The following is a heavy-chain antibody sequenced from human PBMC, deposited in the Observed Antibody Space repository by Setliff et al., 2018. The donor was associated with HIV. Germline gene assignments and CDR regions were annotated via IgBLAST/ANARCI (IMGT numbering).Heavy chain of an antibody. V-gene: IGHV1-18*01. CDR1: GYSFNTYG. D-gene: IGHD3-10*01. CDR3: ARDWNYFASGSNALDI. Sequence: ASVKVPCKTSGYSFNTYGLGWMRQAPGQGLEWMGWISAYNGKTNLAQKFQGRVTVTTDASTSTAYMELRSLRSDDTAVYFCARDWNYFASGSNALDIWGQGTMVTVSS. J-gene: IGHJ3*02. CDR2: ISAYNGKT.